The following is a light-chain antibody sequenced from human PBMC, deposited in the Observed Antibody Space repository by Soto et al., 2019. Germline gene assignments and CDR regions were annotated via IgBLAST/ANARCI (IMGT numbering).Light chain of an antibody. CDR3: QQYNNWPWT. CDR1: QSVSSN. J-gene: IGKJ1*01. CDR2: DAS. Sequence: EIVMTQSPATLSVFSGERATLSCRASQSVSSNLAWYQQKPGQVPRLLIYDASTRAAGIPARFSGSGYGTEFTLIISSLQSEDFAVYYCQQYNNWPWTFGQGTKVEIK. V-gene: IGKV3-15*01.